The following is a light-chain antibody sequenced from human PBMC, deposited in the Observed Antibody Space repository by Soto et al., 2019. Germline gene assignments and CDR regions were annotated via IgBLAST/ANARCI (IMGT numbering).Light chain of an antibody. CDR3: QVRDVWPS. CDR2: DAS. V-gene: IGKV3-11*01. Sequence: IVLTQSPVTLAVSPGESAVLSCRASQIVSTSLAWYQHKPGQAPRLFIYDASKRAPGITARFTGSWSGTDFTLTISSLEPEDIAIYYCQVRDVWPSFGQGTKVEIK. CDR1: QIVSTS. J-gene: IGKJ1*01.